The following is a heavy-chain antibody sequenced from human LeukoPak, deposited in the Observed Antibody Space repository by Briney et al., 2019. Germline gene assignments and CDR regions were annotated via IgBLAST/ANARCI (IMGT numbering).Heavy chain of an antibody. Sequence: GRSLRLSCVVSGFSLSSFAMHWVRQAPGKGLEWVTILSSDGRTQNHADSVRGRFTVSRDDSKQTVYLQMNSLRREDTAIYYCASGAPGVVAFAHWGQGALVTVSS. V-gene: IGHV3-30*04. D-gene: IGHD3-22*01. CDR3: ASGAPGVVAFAH. CDR1: GFSLSSFA. CDR2: LSSDGRTQ. J-gene: IGHJ4*02.